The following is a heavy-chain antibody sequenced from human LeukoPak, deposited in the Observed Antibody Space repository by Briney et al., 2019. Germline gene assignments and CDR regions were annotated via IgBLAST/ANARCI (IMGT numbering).Heavy chain of an antibody. Sequence: SETLSLTCAVSGGSISSGGYSWSWIRQPPGKGLEWIGEINHSGSTNYNPSLKSRVTISVDTSKNQFSLKLSSVTAADTAVYYCARRVAAGPLGYWGQGTLVTVSS. CDR1: GGSISSGGYS. D-gene: IGHD6-13*01. CDR3: ARRVAAGPLGY. J-gene: IGHJ4*02. CDR2: INHSGST. V-gene: IGHV4-34*01.